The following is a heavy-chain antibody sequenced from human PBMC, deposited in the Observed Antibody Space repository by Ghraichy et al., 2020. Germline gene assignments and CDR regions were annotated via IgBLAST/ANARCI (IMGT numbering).Heavy chain of an antibody. V-gene: IGHV1-2*02. CDR2: INPNSGGT. CDR3: AREITIFGVVYYYYGMDV. CDR1: GYTFTGYY. Sequence: ASVKASCKASGYTFTGYYMHWVRQAPGQGLEWMGWINPNSGGTNYAQKFQGRVTMIRDTSISTAYMELSRLRSDDTAVYYCAREITIFGVVYYYYGMDVWGQGTTVTVSS. D-gene: IGHD3-3*01. J-gene: IGHJ6*02.